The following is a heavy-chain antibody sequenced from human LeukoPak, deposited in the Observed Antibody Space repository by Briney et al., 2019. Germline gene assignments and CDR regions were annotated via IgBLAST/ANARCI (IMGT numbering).Heavy chain of an antibody. CDR3: ARSGFWTDHPAFDI. CDR2: INTNTGNP. D-gene: IGHD3/OR15-3a*01. V-gene: IGHV7-4-1*02. CDR1: GYTFTSYA. Sequence: GASVKVSCKASGYTFTSYAMNWVRQAPGQGLEWMGWINTNTGNPTYAQGFRTLCLLLGHLCYTAYLQISSLKDEDSAVYYCARSGFWTDHPAFDIWGQGTMVTVS. J-gene: IGHJ3*02.